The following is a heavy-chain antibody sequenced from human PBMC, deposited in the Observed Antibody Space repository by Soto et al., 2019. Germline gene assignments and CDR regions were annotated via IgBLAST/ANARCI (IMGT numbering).Heavy chain of an antibody. J-gene: IGHJ5*02. V-gene: IGHV4-38-2*01. Sequence: QVQLQESGPGLVKPSETLSLTCAVSGYSISSNYYWGWIRQPPGEGLEWSGSIYHSGSTYYNPSLESRVTISIHTSQNQFSLELSYMTAADTAVYYCARGSRSYYHGWFDPWGQGTLVTVSS. CDR3: ARGSRSYYHGWFDP. D-gene: IGHD3-10*01. CDR2: IYHSGST. CDR1: GYSISSNYY.